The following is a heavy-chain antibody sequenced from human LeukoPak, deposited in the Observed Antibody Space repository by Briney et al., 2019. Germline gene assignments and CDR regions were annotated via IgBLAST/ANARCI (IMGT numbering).Heavy chain of an antibody. CDR2: IGGDGVSR. D-gene: IGHD1-26*01. J-gene: IGHJ4*02. V-gene: IGHV3-23*01. Sequence: GGSLRLSCAASGFTFKTYAMMWVRQTPGKGLEWVSAIGGDGVSRDYSDSVKGRFTISRDNSKNTLYLQMNSLRVEDTALYFCAKRVGGTPDNWGLGTLVTVSS. CDR1: GFTFKTYA. CDR3: AKRVGGTPDN.